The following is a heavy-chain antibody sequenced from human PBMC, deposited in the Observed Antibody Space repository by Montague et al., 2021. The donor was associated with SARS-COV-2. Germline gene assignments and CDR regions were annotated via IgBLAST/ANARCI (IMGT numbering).Heavy chain of an antibody. V-gene: IGHV4-34*01. Sequence: SETLSLTCAVYGGSFSGYYWSWIRQPPGKGLEWIGEINHSGSTNYNPSLKSRATISVGTSKNQFSLKLSSVTAADTAVYYCARDAAVAGIDYWGQGTLVTASS. J-gene: IGHJ4*02. CDR2: INHSGST. D-gene: IGHD6-19*01. CDR1: GGSFSGYY. CDR3: ARDAAVAGIDY.